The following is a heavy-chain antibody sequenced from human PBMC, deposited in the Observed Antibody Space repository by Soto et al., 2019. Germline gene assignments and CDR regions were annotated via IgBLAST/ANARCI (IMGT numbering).Heavy chain of an antibody. CDR1: GFTFSSYW. V-gene: IGHV3-74*01. D-gene: IGHD3-16*01. J-gene: IGHJ4*02. Sequence: GGSLRLSCAASGFTFSSYWMHWVRQAPGKGLVWVSRINSDGGSTSYADSVKGRFTISRDNSKNTLYLQMNSLRAEDTAVYYCAKDQVTFGGVTYDYWGQGTLVTVSS. CDR3: AKDQVTFGGVTYDY. CDR2: INSDGGST.